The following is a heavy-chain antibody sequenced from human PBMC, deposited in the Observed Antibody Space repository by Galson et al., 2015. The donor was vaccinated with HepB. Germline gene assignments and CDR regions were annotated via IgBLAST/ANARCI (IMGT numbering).Heavy chain of an antibody. V-gene: IGHV1-18*01. CDR1: GYTFTSYG. Sequence: SVKVSCKASGYTFTSYGISWVRQAPGQGLEWVGWISAYNGNTNYAQKLQGRVTMTTVTSTSTAYMELRSLRYDDTAVYYCARDRRRGIAAAGPDYWGEGTVVSVSS. CDR3: ARDRRRGIAAAGPDY. J-gene: IGHJ4*02. D-gene: IGHD6-13*01. CDR2: ISAYNGNT.